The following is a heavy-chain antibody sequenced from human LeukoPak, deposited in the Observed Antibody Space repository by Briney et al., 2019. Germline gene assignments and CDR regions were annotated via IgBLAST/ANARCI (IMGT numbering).Heavy chain of an antibody. V-gene: IGHV3-33*01. CDR1: GFTIGYHG. D-gene: IGHD3-9*01. Sequence: HSGGSLRLSCAASGFTIGYHGMHWVRQAPGKGLEWVAIIFSNGVNTYYADSLRGRSTISRDTSKNTLFLEMESLRTEDTAVYYCARHRGSIFEGYMDVWGKGTTVTVSS. CDR2: IFSNGVNT. J-gene: IGHJ6*03. CDR3: ARHRGSIFEGYMDV.